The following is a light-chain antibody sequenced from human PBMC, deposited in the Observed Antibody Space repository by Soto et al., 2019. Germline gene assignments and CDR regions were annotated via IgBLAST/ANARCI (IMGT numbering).Light chain of an antibody. CDR2: DVS. CDR1: SSDVGGYTY. J-gene: IGLJ3*02. Sequence: QPALTQPRSVSGSPGQSVTISCTGTSSDVGGYTYVSWYQQHPGKAPKLMIYDVSKRPSGVPDRFSGSKSGNTASLTISGLQAEDEADYYCCSYAGSYTWVFGGGPKLTVL. V-gene: IGLV2-11*01. CDR3: CSYAGSYTWV.